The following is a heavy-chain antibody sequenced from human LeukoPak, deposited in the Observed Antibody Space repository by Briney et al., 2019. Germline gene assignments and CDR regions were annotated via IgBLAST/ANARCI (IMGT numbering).Heavy chain of an antibody. CDR3: AKDPNGDYIGAFDF. D-gene: IGHD4-17*01. CDR1: GLTFSNYA. J-gene: IGHJ3*01. Sequence: EGSLRLSCAASGLTFSNYAMMWLRQAPGKGLEWVAAIIGNGGWALYADSVKGRFTISRDNSKNTLYLQMSSLRAEDTAVYYCAKDPNGDYIGAFDFWGQGTMVTVSS. V-gene: IGHV3-23*01. CDR2: IIGNGGWA.